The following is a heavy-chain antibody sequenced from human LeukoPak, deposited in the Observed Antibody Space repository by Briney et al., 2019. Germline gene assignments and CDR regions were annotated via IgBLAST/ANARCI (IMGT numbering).Heavy chain of an antibody. J-gene: IGHJ3*02. Sequence: GGSLRLSCAGSGFTLSSYWMHWVRQGPGKGLVWVSRIYSEGSRTTYADSVRGRFTISGDNAKNTLYLQMNGLRADDTAVYYCARVGARGGNAFDIWGQGTMVTVSS. V-gene: IGHV3-74*01. CDR3: ARVGARGGNAFDI. CDR1: GFTLSSYW. D-gene: IGHD3-10*01. CDR2: IYSEGSRT.